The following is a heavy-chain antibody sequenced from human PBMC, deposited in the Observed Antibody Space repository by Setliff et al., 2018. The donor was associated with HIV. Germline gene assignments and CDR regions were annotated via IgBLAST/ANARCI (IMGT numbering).Heavy chain of an antibody. CDR3: ARGGYSYGLY. Sequence: SETLSLTCAVSGYSLSSDYYWGWIRQPPGKGLEWIASIYHSGSTYYNPSLKSRVTISIDTSKNQFSLKLSSVTAADTAVYYCARGGYSYGLYWGQGTLVTVSS. CDR1: GYSLSSDYY. V-gene: IGHV4-38-2*01. J-gene: IGHJ4*02. CDR2: IYHSGST. D-gene: IGHD5-18*01.